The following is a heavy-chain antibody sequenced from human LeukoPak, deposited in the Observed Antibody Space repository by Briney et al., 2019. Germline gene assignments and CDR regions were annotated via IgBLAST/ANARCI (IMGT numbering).Heavy chain of an antibody. CDR1: GGTFISYA. J-gene: IGHJ4*02. D-gene: IGHD5-24*01. CDR2: IIPIFGTA. CDR3: ARDEVEMATNTYDY. Sequence: SVKVSCKASGGTFISYAISWVRQAPGQGLEWMGGIIPIFGTANYAQKFQGRVTITADESTSTAYMELSSLRSEDTAVYYCARDEVEMATNTYDYWGQGTLVTVSS. V-gene: IGHV1-69*01.